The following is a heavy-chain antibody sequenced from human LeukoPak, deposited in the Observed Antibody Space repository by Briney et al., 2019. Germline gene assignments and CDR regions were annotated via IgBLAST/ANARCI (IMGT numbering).Heavy chain of an antibody. D-gene: IGHD3-22*01. CDR3: ARHYYHSSGYYSYYYYYYMDG. V-gene: IGHV4-59*11. CDR1: GGSISSHY. CDR2: VYYSGST. J-gene: IGHJ6*03. Sequence: PSETLSLTCTVSGGSISSHYWSWIRQPPGKGLEWIGYVYYSGSTNYNPSLKSRVTISVDTSKNQFSLKLSSVTAADTAVYYCARHYYHSSGYYSYYYYYYMDGWGKGTTVTVSS.